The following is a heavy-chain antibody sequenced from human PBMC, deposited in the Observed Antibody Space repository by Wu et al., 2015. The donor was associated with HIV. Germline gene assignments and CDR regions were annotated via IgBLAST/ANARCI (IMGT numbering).Heavy chain of an antibody. CDR2: VIPILEKT. V-gene: IGHV1-69*11. CDR3: ARGQNGNDQ. Sequence: QGQLVQSGAEVKKPGSSVKVSCKASGGSFRNYVMTWVRQAPGQGLEWMGRVIPILEKTHYAQKFQGRIRITADESTNTGYMELRRLTSEDTAVYYCARGQNGNDQWGQGTLVTVSS. D-gene: IGHD5-12*01. J-gene: IGHJ4*02. CDR1: GGSFRNYV.